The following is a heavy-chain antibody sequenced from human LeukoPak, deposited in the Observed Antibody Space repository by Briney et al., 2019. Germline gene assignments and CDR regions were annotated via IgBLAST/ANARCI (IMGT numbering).Heavy chain of an antibody. J-gene: IGHJ4*02. CDR2: ISGSGGST. D-gene: IGHD3-22*01. CDR1: GFTFSSYA. CDR3: AKPTHYYDSSGPEYYFDY. Sequence: GGSLRLSCVASGFTFSSYAMSWVRQAPGKGLEWVSAISGSGGSTYYADSVKGRFTISRDNSKNTLYLQMNSLRAEDTAVYYCAKPTHYYDSSGPEYYFDYWGQGTLVTVSS. V-gene: IGHV3-23*01.